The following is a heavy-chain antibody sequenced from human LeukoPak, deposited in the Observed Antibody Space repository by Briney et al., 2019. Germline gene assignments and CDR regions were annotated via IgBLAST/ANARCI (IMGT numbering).Heavy chain of an antibody. D-gene: IGHD1-1*01. J-gene: IGHJ4*02. V-gene: IGHV3-21*01. CDR1: GFVFSTYW. CDR3: ARDLGFRVPQD. Sequence: GGSLRLSCAASGFVFSTYWMTWARQAPGKGLEWVSSISNDGKYIYYADSVKGRFTISRDNAKSSLYLQMNSLRAEDTAVYYCARDLGFRVPQDWGQGTLVTVSS. CDR2: ISNDGKYI.